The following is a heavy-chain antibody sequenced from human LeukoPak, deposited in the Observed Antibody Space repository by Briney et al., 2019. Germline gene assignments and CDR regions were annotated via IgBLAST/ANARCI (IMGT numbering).Heavy chain of an antibody. V-gene: IGHV3-43*02. Sequence: PGGSLRLSCAASGFTFDVYAFYWVRQGPGRGLEWVSLISGDGGSIYYADSVKGRFTISRDNSKNSLYLQMNSLRTEDTALYYCAKEDYSSSWYALDYWGQGTLVTVSS. J-gene: IGHJ4*02. D-gene: IGHD6-13*01. CDR1: GFTFDVYA. CDR3: AKEDYSSSWYALDY. CDR2: ISGDGGSI.